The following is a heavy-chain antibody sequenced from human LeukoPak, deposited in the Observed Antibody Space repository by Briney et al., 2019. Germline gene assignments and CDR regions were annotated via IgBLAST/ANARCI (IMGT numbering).Heavy chain of an antibody. V-gene: IGHV3-33*01. Sequence: GGSLRLSCAASGFTVSSYGMHWVRQAPGKGLEWVAVIWYDGSNKYYADSVKGRFTISRDNSKNTLYLQMNSLRAEDTAVYYCARDADIVVVPAARGDPGLDYWGQGTLVTVSS. J-gene: IGHJ4*02. CDR2: IWYDGSNK. CDR3: ARDADIVVVPAARGDPGLDY. D-gene: IGHD2-2*01. CDR1: GFTVSSYG.